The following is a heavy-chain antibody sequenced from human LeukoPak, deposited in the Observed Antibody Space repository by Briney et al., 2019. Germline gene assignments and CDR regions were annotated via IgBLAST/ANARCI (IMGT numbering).Heavy chain of an antibody. V-gene: IGHV3-23*01. CDR3: AKVQFNWGPIDY. CDR1: GFTFSSFA. D-gene: IGHD7-27*01. CDR2: IDGSGDKT. J-gene: IGHJ4*02. Sequence: GGSLRLSCAASGFTFSSFAIRWVRQVPGKGLEWVSSIDGSGDKTHYPDSVRGRFTVSRDNSKNTLYLQMNSLRVEDTATYFCAKVQFNWGPIDYWGQGTPVIVSS.